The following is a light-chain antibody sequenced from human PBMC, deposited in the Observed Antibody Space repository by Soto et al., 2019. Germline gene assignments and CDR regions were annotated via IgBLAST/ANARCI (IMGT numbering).Light chain of an antibody. J-gene: IGLJ3*02. Sequence: QSVLTQSPSASASLGASVKLTCPLSSGYSTYAIACHQQQSEKGPRFLMKINYDGPHSKGDGFFDRFSGSSSGAERHLTISSLQSEDEADYYCQSLGTGIQVFGGGTKLTVL. CDR1: SGYSTYA. V-gene: IGLV4-69*01. CDR2: INYDGPH. CDR3: QSLGTGIQV.